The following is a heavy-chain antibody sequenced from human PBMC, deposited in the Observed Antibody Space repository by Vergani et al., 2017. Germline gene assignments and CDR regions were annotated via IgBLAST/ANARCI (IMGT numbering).Heavy chain of an antibody. D-gene: IGHD2-2*01. CDR3: ARDTYCISTSCLWALDY. Sequence: QVQLVESGGGVVQPGRSLRLSCAASGFTFSSYGMHWVRQAPGKGLEWVAVIWYDGSNKYYADSVKGRFTISRDNSKNTLYLQMNSLRAEDTAVYYCARDTYCISTSCLWALDYWGQGTLVTVSS. CDR2: IWYDGSNK. V-gene: IGHV3-33*01. CDR1: GFTFSSYG. J-gene: IGHJ4*02.